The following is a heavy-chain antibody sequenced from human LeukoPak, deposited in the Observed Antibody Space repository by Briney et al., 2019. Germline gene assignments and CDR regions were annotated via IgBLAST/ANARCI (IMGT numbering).Heavy chain of an antibody. V-gene: IGHV1-18*01. CDR1: GYTFSNRG. Sequence: ASVKVSCKASGYTFSNRGISWVRQAPGQGLEWMGWISAYNGNTNYAQKLQGRVTMTTDTSTSTAYMELRSLRSDDTAVYYCARDLNRYCSGGSCYWDVWGKGTTVTVSS. CDR3: ARDLNRYCSGGSCYWDV. D-gene: IGHD2-15*01. CDR2: ISAYNGNT. J-gene: IGHJ6*04.